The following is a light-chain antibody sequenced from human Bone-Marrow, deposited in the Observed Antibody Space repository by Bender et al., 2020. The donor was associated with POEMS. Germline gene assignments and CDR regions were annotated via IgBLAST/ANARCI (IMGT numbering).Light chain of an antibody. CDR1: SSDIGSYNR. CDR2: EVT. Sequence: QSALAQPASVSGSPGESITISCTGTSSDIGSYNRVSWYQQHPGKAPKVIIYEVTKRPSGISDRFSGSKSGDTASLTISGLQAEDESDYYCCSFADTRLSVFGTGTKVTVL. CDR3: CSFADTRLSV. J-gene: IGLJ1*01. V-gene: IGLV2-23*02.